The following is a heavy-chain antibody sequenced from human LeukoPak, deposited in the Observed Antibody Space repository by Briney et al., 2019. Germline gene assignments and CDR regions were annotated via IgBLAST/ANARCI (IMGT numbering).Heavy chain of an antibody. Sequence: GGSLRLSCAASGFTVNSNYMSWVRQAPGKGLEWVSAISTGGTTYYADSVQGRFTISRDNSKSTVYLQMNGLRADDTAVYYCARGGDIVEFTRPAFDIWGKGKLVTSSS. J-gene: IGHJ3*02. CDR3: ARGGDIVEFTRPAFDI. V-gene: IGHV3-53*01. D-gene: IGHD5-12*01. CDR1: GFTVNSNY. CDR2: ISTGGTT.